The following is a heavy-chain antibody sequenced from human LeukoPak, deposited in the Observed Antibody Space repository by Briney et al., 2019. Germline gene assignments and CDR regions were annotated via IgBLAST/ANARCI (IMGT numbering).Heavy chain of an antibody. CDR1: GFTFSDYY. D-gene: IGHD6-13*01. CDR3: ARCIAEAGPVWFDP. J-gene: IGHJ5*02. Sequence: GGSLRLSCAASGFTFSDYYMSWIRQAPGKGLEWVSYISSSGSTIYYADSVKGRFTISRDNAKNKLYVQMNSLRVEDTAVYYCARCIAEAGPVWFDPWGQGTLVTVSS. V-gene: IGHV3-11*04. CDR2: ISSSGSTI.